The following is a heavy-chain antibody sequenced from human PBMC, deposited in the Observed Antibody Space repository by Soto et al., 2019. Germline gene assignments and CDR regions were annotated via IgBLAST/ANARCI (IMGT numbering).Heavy chain of an antibody. Sequence: QVQLVQSGAEVKKPGSSVKVSCKASGGTFSTYAISWVRQAPGRGLEWMGGIIPLFRTANYAQKFQGRVTITADASTSTAYMELSSVRSEDTAVYYCARVDYYDTRGYRRGLFDPWGQGTLVTVSS. CDR1: GGTFSTYA. CDR2: IIPLFRTA. V-gene: IGHV1-69*01. J-gene: IGHJ5*02. D-gene: IGHD3-22*01. CDR3: ARVDYYDTRGYRRGLFDP.